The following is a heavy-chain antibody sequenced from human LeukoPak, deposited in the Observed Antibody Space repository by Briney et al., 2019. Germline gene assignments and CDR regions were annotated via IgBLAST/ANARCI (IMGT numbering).Heavy chain of an antibody. V-gene: IGHV4-31*03. CDR2: IYYSGST. D-gene: IGHD2-15*01. J-gene: IGHJ3*02. CDR3: ARGPGYCSGGSCYSFAFGI. CDR1: GGSISSGGYY. Sequence: SETLSLTCTVSGGSISSGGYYWSWIRQHPGKGLEWIGYIYYSGSTYYNPSLKSRVTISVDTSKNQFSLKLSSVTAADTAVYYCARGPGYCSGGSCYSFAFGIWGQGTMVTVSS.